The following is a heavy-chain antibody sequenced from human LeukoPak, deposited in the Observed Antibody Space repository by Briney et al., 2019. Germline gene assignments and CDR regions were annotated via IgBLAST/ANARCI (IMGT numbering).Heavy chain of an antibody. Sequence: SGGSLRLSCAASGFTVSTSYMTWVRQAPGKGLEWVSVIYSGGSTYYADSVKGRFTISRDNSKNTLYLQMNSLRAEDTAVYYCARMGYDAFDIWGHGTMVTVSA. V-gene: IGHV3-53*01. J-gene: IGHJ3*02. CDR3: ARMGYDAFDI. CDR1: GFTVSTSY. D-gene: IGHD3-16*01. CDR2: IYSGGST.